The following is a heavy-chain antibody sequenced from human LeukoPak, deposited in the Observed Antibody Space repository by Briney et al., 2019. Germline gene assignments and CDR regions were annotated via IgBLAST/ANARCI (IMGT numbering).Heavy chain of an antibody. V-gene: IGHV3-53*01. CDR1: EFTLSRNY. CDR2: IFSTGDT. CDR3: TRDQMNY. J-gene: IGHJ4*02. Sequence: GGSLTLSCTASEFTLSRNYMLWLRQAPGKALEWVSLIFSTGDTHYEDSVKGRFTISRDTSKNTVSLQMNSLRVEDTAMYYCTRDQMNYWGQGTLVTVSS. D-gene: IGHD5-24*01.